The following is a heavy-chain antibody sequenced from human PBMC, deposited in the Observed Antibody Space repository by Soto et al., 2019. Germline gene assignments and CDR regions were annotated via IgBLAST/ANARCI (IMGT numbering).Heavy chain of an antibody. V-gene: IGHV1-24*01. D-gene: IGHD3-22*01. CDR3: ATATYYYDSSGRPPAFDI. J-gene: IGHJ3*02. Sequence: ASVKVSCKVSGYTLTELSMHWVRQAPGKGLEWMGGFDPEDGETIYAQKFQGRVTMTEDTSTDTAYMELSSLRSEDTAVYYCATATYYYDSSGRPPAFDIWGQGTMVTVS. CDR2: FDPEDGET. CDR1: GYTLTELS.